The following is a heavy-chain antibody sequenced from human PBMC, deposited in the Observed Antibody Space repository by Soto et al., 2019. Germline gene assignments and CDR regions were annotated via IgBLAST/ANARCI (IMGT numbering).Heavy chain of an antibody. CDR2: ISYDGSNK. D-gene: IGHD1-26*01. V-gene: IGHV3-30*18. CDR3: AKDFAGGLDV. Sequence: QVQLVESGGGVVQPGRSLRLSCAASGFTFSSYGMHWVRQAPGKGLEWVAVISYDGSNKNYADSVKGRFTISRDNSKNTLYLQMNSLRAEDTAVYYCAKDFAGGLDVWGQGTTVTVSS. CDR1: GFTFSSYG. J-gene: IGHJ6*02.